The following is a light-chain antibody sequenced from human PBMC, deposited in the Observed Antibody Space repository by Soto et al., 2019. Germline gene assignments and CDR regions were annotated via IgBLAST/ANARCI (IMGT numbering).Light chain of an antibody. V-gene: IGLV1-44*01. Sequence: QSVLTQPPSASGTPGQTVTISCSGSSSNIGLNTVNWYQHLPGTAPKLLTYTNNQRPAGVPDRFSGSKSGTSASLAISGLQSEDEADYYCAAWDDSLNGSVFGTGTKLTVL. CDR3: AAWDDSLNGSV. CDR1: SSNIGLNT. J-gene: IGLJ1*01. CDR2: TNN.